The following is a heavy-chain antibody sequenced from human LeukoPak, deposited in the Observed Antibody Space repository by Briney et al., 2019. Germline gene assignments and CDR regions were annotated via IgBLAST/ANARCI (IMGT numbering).Heavy chain of an antibody. Sequence: GGSLRLSCAASGFTVSSNYMSWVRQAPGKGLEWVSVIYSGGSTYYADSVKGRFTISRDNSKNTLYLQMNSLGAEDTAVYYCARELSSGWDSDYFDYWGQGTLVTVSS. CDR3: ARELSSGWDSDYFDY. V-gene: IGHV3-66*01. D-gene: IGHD6-19*01. CDR1: GFTVSSNY. J-gene: IGHJ4*02. CDR2: IYSGGST.